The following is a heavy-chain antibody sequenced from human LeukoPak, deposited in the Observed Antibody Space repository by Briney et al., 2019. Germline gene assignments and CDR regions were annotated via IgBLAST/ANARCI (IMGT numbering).Heavy chain of an antibody. CDR1: GGSISNYY. D-gene: IGHD3-22*01. J-gene: IGHJ4*02. CDR3: ARNADDSSSYPYFDC. CDR2: IYHSGST. V-gene: IGHV4-59*01. Sequence: PSETLSLTCTVSGGSISNYYWSWIRQPPGKELEWIVYIYHSGSTNYNPSLKSRVTISQDTSKNQFSLKLSSVTAVDTAVYYCARNADDSSSYPYFDCWGQGTLVTVSS.